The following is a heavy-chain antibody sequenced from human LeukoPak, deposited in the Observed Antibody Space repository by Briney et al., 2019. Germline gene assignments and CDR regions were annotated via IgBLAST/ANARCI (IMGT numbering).Heavy chain of an antibody. Sequence: GGPLRLSCAAFGFPFSDAWMSGVREAPGKGREWVGRIESKTDSGTTEYAAPVKGRFTISRDDSKNTLYLQMNSLKTEDTAVYYCTRDEGDDYFDNWGQGTLVTVSS. J-gene: IGHJ4*02. CDR1: GFPFSDAW. V-gene: IGHV3-15*04. CDR2: IESKTDSGTT. D-gene: IGHD3-16*01. CDR3: TRDEGDDYFDN.